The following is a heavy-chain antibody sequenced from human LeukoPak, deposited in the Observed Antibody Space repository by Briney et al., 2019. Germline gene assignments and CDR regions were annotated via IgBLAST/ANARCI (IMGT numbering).Heavy chain of an antibody. V-gene: IGHV1-46*01. CDR3: ARVSHNGSDY. J-gene: IGHJ4*02. Sequence: ASVNVSCKASGYTFTSYFMHWVRQAPGQGLEWMGIINPTGGSTTYAQKFQGRVTMTRDTSTSTVYMELSRLRSEDTAVFYCARVSHNGSDYWGQGTLVTVSS. D-gene: IGHD1-1*01. CDR1: GYTFTSYF. CDR2: INPTGGST.